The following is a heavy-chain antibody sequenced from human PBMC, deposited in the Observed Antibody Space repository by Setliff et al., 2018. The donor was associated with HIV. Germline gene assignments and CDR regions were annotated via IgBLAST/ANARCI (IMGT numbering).Heavy chain of an antibody. CDR3: ARGMTYGPTGYFDY. Sequence: GGSLRLSCAASGFTLTTYSMNWVRQAPGKGLEWVSSISSSSSTIYYADSVKGRFTMSRDNAKNSLYLQMNSLRAEDTAVYYCARGMTYGPTGYFDYWGQGTLVTVSS. D-gene: IGHD3-10*01. J-gene: IGHJ4*02. V-gene: IGHV3-48*04. CDR1: GFTLTTYS. CDR2: ISSSSSTI.